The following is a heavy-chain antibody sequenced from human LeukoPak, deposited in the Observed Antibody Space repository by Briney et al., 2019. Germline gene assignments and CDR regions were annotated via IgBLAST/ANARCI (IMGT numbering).Heavy chain of an antibody. Sequence: GGSLRLSCAASGFTFSSYGMHWVRQAPGKGLEWVAVISYDGSNKYYADSVKGRFTISRDNTKNTLYLQMNSLRAEDTAVYYCAKGGWYDSSGYYGGYFDYWGQGTLVTVYS. CDR3: AKGGWYDSSGYYGGYFDY. D-gene: IGHD3-22*01. V-gene: IGHV3-30*18. CDR2: ISYDGSNK. CDR1: GFTFSSYG. J-gene: IGHJ4*02.